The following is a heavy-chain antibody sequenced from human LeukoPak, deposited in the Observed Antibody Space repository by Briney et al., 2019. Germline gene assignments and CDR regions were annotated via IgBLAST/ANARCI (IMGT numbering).Heavy chain of an antibody. CDR3: ARGPDYGDYEPPPTAEYFQH. J-gene: IGHJ1*01. Sequence: ASVKVSCKASGYTFTGYYMHWVRQAPGQGLEWMGWINPNSGGTNYAQKFKGRVTMTRDTSTSTVYMELSSLRSEDTAVYYCARGPDYGDYEPPPTAEYFQHWGQGTLVTVSS. D-gene: IGHD4-17*01. CDR2: INPNSGGT. CDR1: GYTFTGYY. V-gene: IGHV1-2*02.